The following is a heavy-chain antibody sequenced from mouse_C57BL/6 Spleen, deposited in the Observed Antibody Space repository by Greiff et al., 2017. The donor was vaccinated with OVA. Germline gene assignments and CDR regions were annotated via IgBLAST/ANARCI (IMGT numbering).Heavy chain of an antibody. CDR3: ARYGTIVTTLDY. Sequence: QVQLKESGAELVMPGASVKLSCKASGYTFTSYWMHWVKQRPGQGLEWIGEIDPSDSYTNYNQKFKGKSTLTVDKSSSTAYMQLSSLTSEDSAVYYCARYGTIVTTLDYWGQGTTLTVPS. D-gene: IGHD2-5*01. CDR2: IDPSDSYT. J-gene: IGHJ2*01. V-gene: IGHV1-69*01. CDR1: GYTFTSYW.